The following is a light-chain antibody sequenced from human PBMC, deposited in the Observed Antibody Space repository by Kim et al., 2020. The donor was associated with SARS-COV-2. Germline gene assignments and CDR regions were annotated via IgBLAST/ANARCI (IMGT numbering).Light chain of an antibody. CDR3: QQRRDWPPT. Sequence: LSPGERATLSGRASQSVSSFVNWYQQKPGQAPRLLMYDVSNRATGIPARFSGSGSGTDFTLTISSLEPEDFAVYYCQQRRDWPPTFGQGTRLEIK. CDR2: DVS. J-gene: IGKJ5*01. CDR1: QSVSSF. V-gene: IGKV3-11*01.